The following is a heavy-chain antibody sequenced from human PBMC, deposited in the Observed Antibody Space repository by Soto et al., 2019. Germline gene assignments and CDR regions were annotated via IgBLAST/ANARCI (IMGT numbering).Heavy chain of an antibody. CDR1: GGTFSSYA. CDR3: ARDALGLRLGELSLGP. J-gene: IGHJ5*02. Sequence: SVNVSCKASGGTFSSYAISWVRQAPGQGLEWMGGIIPIFGTANYAQKFQGRVTITADESTSTAYMELSSLRSEDTAVYYCARDALGLRLGELSLGPWGQGTLVTVSS. CDR2: IIPIFGTA. V-gene: IGHV1-69*13. D-gene: IGHD3-16*02.